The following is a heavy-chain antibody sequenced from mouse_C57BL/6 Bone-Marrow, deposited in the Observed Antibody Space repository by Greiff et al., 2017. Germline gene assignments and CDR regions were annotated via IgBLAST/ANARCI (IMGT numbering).Heavy chain of an antibody. CDR1: GFTFSSYG. CDR2: ISSGGSYT. V-gene: IGHV5-6*02. J-gene: IGHJ2*01. Sequence: DVKLVESGGDLVKPGGSLKLSCAASGFTFSSYGMSWVRQTPDKRLEWVATISSGGSYTYYPDSVKGRFTISRDNAKNTLYLQMSSLKSEDTAMYYCASRFDYWGQGTTLTVSS. CDR3: ASRFDY.